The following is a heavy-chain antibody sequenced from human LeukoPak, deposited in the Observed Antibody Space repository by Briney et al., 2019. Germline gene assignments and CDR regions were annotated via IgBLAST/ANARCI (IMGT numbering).Heavy chain of an antibody. CDR2: FDPEDGET. D-gene: IGHD6-13*01. V-gene: IGHV1-24*01. CDR1: GYTLTEVS. J-gene: IGHJ6*03. Sequence: ASVKVSCKVSGYTLTEVSMHWVRQAPGKGLEWMGGFDPEDGETIYAQKFQDRVTITADKSTSTAYMELSSLRSEDTAVYYCARVVGLTGYSSSWYSGYYYYMDVWGRGTTVTVSS. CDR3: ARVVGLTGYSSSWYSGYYYYMDV.